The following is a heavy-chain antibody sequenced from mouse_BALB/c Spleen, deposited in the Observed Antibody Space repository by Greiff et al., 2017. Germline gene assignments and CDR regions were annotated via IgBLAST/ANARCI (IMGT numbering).Heavy chain of an antibody. CDR3: ARDEGVRLYYFDY. D-gene: IGHD1-2*01. V-gene: IGHV2-9*02. CDR2: IWAGGST. CDR1: GFSLTSYG. Sequence: VKLVESGPGLVAPSQSLSITCTVSGFSLTSYGVHWVRQPPGKGLEWLGVIWAGGSTNYNSALMSRLSISKDNSKSQVFLKMNSLQTDDTAMYYCARDEGVRLYYFDYWGQGTTLTVSS. J-gene: IGHJ2*01.